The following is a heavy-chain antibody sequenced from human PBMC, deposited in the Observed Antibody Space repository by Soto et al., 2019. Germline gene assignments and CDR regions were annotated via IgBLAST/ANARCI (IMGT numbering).Heavy chain of an antibody. CDR2: ISYDGSNK. J-gene: IGHJ4*02. Sequence: QVQLVESGGGVVQPGRSLRLSCAASGFTFSSYGMHWVRQAPGKGLEWVAGISYDGSNKYYADSVKGRFTISRDNSKNTLDLQMNSLRAEDTAVYYCAKDQYSSGWYGYWGQGTLVTVSS. V-gene: IGHV3-30*18. CDR3: AKDQYSSGWYGY. D-gene: IGHD6-19*01. CDR1: GFTFSSYG.